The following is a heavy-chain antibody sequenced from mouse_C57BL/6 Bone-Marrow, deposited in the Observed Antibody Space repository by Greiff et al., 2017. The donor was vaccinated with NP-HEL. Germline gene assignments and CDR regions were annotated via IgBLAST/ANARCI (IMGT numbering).Heavy chain of an antibody. D-gene: IGHD1-1*01. CDR1: GFTFSSYA. CDR3: ARPHLYGRFDY. V-gene: IGHV5-4*03. Sequence: EVKVVESGGGLVKPGGSLKLSCAASGFTFSSYAMSWVRQTPEKRLEWVATISDGGSYTYYPDNVKGRFTISRDNAKNNLYLQMSHLKSEDTAMYYCARPHLYGRFDYWGKGTTLTVSS. CDR2: ISDGGSYT. J-gene: IGHJ2*01.